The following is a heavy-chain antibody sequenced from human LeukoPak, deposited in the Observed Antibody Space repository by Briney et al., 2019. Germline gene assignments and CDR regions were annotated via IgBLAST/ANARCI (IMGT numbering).Heavy chain of an antibody. D-gene: IGHD3-10*01. CDR3: ARVLLLWFGGGGWFDP. J-gene: IGHJ5*02. CDR2: IGTTGDT. CDR1: GFTFSTSD. Sequence: GGSLRLSCAASGFTFSTSDMHWVRQATGKGLEWVSAIGTTGDTYYPGPLKGRFTISRENARNSLYLQMNSLTVGDTAVYYCARVLLLWFGGGGWFDPWGQGTLVTVSS. V-gene: IGHV3-13*01.